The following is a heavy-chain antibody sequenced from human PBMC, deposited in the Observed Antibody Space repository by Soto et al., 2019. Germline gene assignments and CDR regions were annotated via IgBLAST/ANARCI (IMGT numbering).Heavy chain of an antibody. D-gene: IGHD6-6*01. J-gene: IGHJ6*02. Sequence: QVQLVESGGGVVQPGRSLRLSCAASGFTFRDYAMHWVRQAPGKGLEWVTLISSDATNKYLADSVKGRFTISRDNSKNTLYLQMTSLRVEDTGLYYCARQGMAARKYYSSYLDVWGQGTTVIV. CDR2: ISSDATNK. CDR3: ARQGMAARKYYSSYLDV. V-gene: IGHV3-30-3*01. CDR1: GFTFRDYA.